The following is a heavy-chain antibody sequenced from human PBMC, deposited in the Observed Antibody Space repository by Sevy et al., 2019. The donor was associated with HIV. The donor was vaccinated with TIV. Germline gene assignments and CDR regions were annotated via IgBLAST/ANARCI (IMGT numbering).Heavy chain of an antibody. CDR2: ISHDGSYQ. CDR1: RFTFSTYD. Sequence: GGSLRLSCAASRFTFSTYDIHWVRQAPGKGLEWVAVISHDGSYQYNTDSVKGRFTISRDDSKKKAYLQMNSLRADDSGVYYCAKGQGYDYIWGNERSEYYFDYWGQGTLVTVSS. CDR3: AKGQGYDYIWGNERSEYYFDY. V-gene: IGHV3-30*18. D-gene: IGHD3-16*01. J-gene: IGHJ4*02.